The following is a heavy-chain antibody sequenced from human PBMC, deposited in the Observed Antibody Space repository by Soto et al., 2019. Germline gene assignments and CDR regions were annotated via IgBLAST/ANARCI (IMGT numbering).Heavy chain of an antibody. CDR1: GLTFSNFW. V-gene: IGHV3-7*01. J-gene: IGHJ4*02. D-gene: IGHD2-15*01. CDR2: IKEDGSEK. Sequence: EVQLVESGGGLVQPGGSLRLSCAASGLTFSNFWMTWVRQAPGKGLEWVANIKEDGSEKYYVDSVNGRFTISRDNARNSLHLQMNSLRAEDTAVYYCATSGYCAGGGCYSRWGQGTLVTVSS. CDR3: ATSGYCAGGGCYSR.